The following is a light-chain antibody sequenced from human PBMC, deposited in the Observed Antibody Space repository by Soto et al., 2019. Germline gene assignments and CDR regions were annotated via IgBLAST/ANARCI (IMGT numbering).Light chain of an antibody. CDR1: SSDVGGYNY. J-gene: IGLJ1*01. V-gene: IGLV2-11*01. CDR2: DVS. CDR3: SSSAGSSPYV. Sequence: QSARTQPRSVSGSTGQSVTISCTGTSSDVGGYNYVSWYQQHPGKAPKLMIYDVSKRPSGVTDCFSGSKSGNTASLTISGLQADDDADYCCSSSAGSSPYVFGTGTKVTVL.